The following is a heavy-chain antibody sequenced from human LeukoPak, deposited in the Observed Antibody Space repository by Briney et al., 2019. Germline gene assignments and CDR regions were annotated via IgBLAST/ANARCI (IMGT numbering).Heavy chain of an antibody. CDR3: ARDLDYGSRRIGNY. Sequence: GGSLRVSCAASGFTVSSNYMSWVRQAPGKGLEWVSVIDSGGRTYYADSVKGRFTISRDNSKNTLSLQMNSLRVEDTAVYYCARDLDYGSRRIGNYWGQGTLVTVSS. V-gene: IGHV3-53*01. J-gene: IGHJ4*02. D-gene: IGHD3-10*01. CDR1: GFTVSSNY. CDR2: IDSGGRT.